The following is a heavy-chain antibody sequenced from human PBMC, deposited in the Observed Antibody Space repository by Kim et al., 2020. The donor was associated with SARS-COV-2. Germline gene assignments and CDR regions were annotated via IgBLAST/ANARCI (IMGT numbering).Heavy chain of an antibody. CDR3: ARDGEGLRYFDWLLAPAPYYFDY. Sequence: GGSLRLSCAASGFTFSSYGMHWVRQAPGKGLEWVAVIWYDGSNKYYADSVKGRFTISRDNSKNTLYLQMNSLRAEDTAVYYCARDGEGLRYFDWLLAPAPYYFDYWGQVTLVTVSS. CDR2: IWYDGSNK. CDR1: GFTFSSYG. V-gene: IGHV3-33*01. D-gene: IGHD3-9*01. J-gene: IGHJ4*02.